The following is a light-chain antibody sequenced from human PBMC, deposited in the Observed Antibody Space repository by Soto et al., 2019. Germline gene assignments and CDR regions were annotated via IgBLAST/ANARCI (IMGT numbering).Light chain of an antibody. J-gene: IGKJ1*01. Sequence: EIVLTQSPATLSVSPGERATLSCRAGQSVSSNLAWYQQKPGQAPRLLIYGASTRATGIPARFSGSGSGTEFTLTISSLQSEDFAVYYCQQYNNWPRTFGQGTKVDNK. CDR1: QSVSSN. V-gene: IGKV3-15*01. CDR3: QQYNNWPRT. CDR2: GAS.